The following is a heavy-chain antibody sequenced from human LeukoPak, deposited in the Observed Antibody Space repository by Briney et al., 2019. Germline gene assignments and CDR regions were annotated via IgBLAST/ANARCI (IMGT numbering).Heavy chain of an antibody. CDR2: LGTDGTYT. CDR1: GFNLRDYW. D-gene: IGHD4-11*01. CDR3: VRDPSNSGNWFDL. Sequence: PGGSLRLSCAASGFNLRDYWMHWVRQAPGKGLVWVSRLGTDGTYTNYADSVKGRFTISRDNAKNTLYLQMDSLRAEDTAFYYRVRDPSNSGNWFDLWGQGTLVTVSS. J-gene: IGHJ5*02. V-gene: IGHV3-74*01.